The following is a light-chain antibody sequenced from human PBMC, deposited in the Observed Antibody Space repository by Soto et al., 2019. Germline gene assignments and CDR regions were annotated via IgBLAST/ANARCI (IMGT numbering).Light chain of an antibody. J-gene: IGKJ2*01. CDR2: AAS. Sequence: IQLTQSPSSLSASVGDRVTVTCRASQSINIYLNWYQQKPGKAPTLLIYAASSLQSGVPSRFSGGGSRPDFTLTISSLQTEDFATYYCQQSYRSPYTFGQGTKLEI. V-gene: IGKV1-39*01. CDR1: QSINIY. CDR3: QQSYRSPYT.